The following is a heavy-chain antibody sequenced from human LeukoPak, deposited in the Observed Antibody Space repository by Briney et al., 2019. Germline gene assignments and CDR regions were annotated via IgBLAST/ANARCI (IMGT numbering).Heavy chain of an antibody. CDR1: RFTFSSYE. CDR2: ISSSGGTT. D-gene: IGHD5-18*01. CDR3: AKDIRRTQLGGGYFDY. Sequence: GGSLRLSCAASRFTFSSYEMNWVRQAPGKGLEWVSYISSSGGTTYSEDSIKGRFTISRDNSKNSLYLQMNSLRAEDTALYYCAKDIRRTQLGGGYFDYWGQGTLVTVSS. J-gene: IGHJ4*02. V-gene: IGHV3-48*03.